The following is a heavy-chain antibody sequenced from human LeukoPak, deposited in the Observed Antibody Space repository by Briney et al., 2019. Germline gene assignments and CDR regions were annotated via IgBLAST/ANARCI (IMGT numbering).Heavy chain of an antibody. CDR1: GFTFSSYW. D-gene: IGHD5-12*01. Sequence: GGSLRLSCAASGFTFSSYWMRWGRQAPGKGLEWVANIKQDGSEKYYVDSVKGRFTISRDNAKNSLYLQMNRLRAEDTAVYYCARFQGGYEFDDWGRGTLVTVSS. V-gene: IGHV3-7*01. CDR2: IKQDGSEK. CDR3: ARFQGGYEFDD. J-gene: IGHJ4*02.